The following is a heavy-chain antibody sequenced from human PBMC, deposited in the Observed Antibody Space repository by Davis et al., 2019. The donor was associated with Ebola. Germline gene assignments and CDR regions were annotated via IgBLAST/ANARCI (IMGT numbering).Heavy chain of an antibody. J-gene: IGHJ4*02. Sequence: PSETLSLTCTVSGGSINSGGYYWSWIRQHPGKGLEWIGYIYYSGSTYYNPSLKSRVTISVDTSKNQFSLKLSSVTAADTAVYYCARDLGAYGDSYFDYWGQGTLVTVSS. CDR1: GGSINSGGYY. D-gene: IGHD4-17*01. V-gene: IGHV4-31*03. CDR3: ARDLGAYGDSYFDY. CDR2: IYYSGST.